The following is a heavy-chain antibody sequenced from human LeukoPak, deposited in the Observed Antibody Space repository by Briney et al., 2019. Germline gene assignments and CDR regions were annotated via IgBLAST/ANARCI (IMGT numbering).Heavy chain of an antibody. Sequence: GASVKISCKASGYTFTSYGISWVRQAPGQGLEWMGWISAYNGNTNYAQKLQGRVTMTTDTSTSTAYMELRSLRSDDTAVYYCARVGGGVIAVAGTPNKPQRYYFDYWGQGTLVTVSS. CDR3: ARVGGGVIAVAGTPNKPQRYYFDY. CDR1: GYTFTSYG. J-gene: IGHJ4*02. D-gene: IGHD6-19*01. V-gene: IGHV1-18*01. CDR2: ISAYNGNT.